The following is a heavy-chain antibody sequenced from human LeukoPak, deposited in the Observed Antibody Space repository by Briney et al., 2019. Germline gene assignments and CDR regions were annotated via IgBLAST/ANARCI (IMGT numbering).Heavy chain of an antibody. CDR1: GGSVSSGSYY. CDR2: IYYSGST. CDR3: ARSGYSSGWYT. D-gene: IGHD6-19*01. V-gene: IGHV4-61*01. J-gene: IGHJ5*02. Sequence: TLFLTCTVSGGSVSSGSYYWSWIRQPPGKGLEWIGYIYYSGSTNYNPSLKSRVTISVDTSKNQFSLKLSSVTAADTAVYYCARSGYSSGWYTWGQGTLVTVSS.